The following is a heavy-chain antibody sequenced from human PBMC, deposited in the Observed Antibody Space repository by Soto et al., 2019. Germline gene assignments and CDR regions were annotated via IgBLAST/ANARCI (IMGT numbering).Heavy chain of an antibody. CDR1: GFTFSIYA. Sequence: QVQLVESGGGVVQPGRSLRVSCAASGFTFSIYAMHWVRQAPGTGLEWVAVISYDGTKTYYADSVTGRFTISRDNSKNTVYLQMNSLRDEDTAVYYCAKDRGPRSQWLIDPFYYGGQGTLVPVSP. J-gene: IGHJ4*02. V-gene: IGHV3-30*18. CDR2: ISYDGTKT. CDR3: AKDRGPRSQWLIDPFYY. D-gene: IGHD6-19*01.